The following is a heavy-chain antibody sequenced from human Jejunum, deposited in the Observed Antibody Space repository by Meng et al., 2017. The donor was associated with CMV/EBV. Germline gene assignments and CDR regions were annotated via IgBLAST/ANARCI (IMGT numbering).Heavy chain of an antibody. CDR2: IKQDGSEK. CDR1: FSSDW. D-gene: IGHD6-13*01. CDR3: ARVRGGLSSSWYFFDY. V-gene: IGHV3-7*01. Sequence: FSSDWMSWVRQATGKGLEWVANIKQDGSEKYYVDTVKGRFTISRDNAKISLDLQMNSLRAEDTAVYYCARVRGGLSSSWYFFDYWGQGTLVTVSS. J-gene: IGHJ4*02.